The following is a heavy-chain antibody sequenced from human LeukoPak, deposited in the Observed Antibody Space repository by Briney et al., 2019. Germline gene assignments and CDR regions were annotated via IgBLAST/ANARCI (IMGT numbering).Heavy chain of an antibody. CDR1: GFTFSSYA. CDR2: ISGSGGST. D-gene: IGHD5-18*01. Sequence: GGSLRLSCAASGFTFSSYAMSWVRQAPGKGLEWVSSISGSGGSTYYADSVKGRFTISRDNSKNTLYLQMNSLRAEDTAVYYCARDPYSYGFLGYFDYWGQGTLVTVSS. J-gene: IGHJ4*02. V-gene: IGHV3-23*01. CDR3: ARDPYSYGFLGYFDY.